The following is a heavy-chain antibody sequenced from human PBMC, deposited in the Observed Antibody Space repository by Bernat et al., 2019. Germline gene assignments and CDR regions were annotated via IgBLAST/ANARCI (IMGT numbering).Heavy chain of an antibody. CDR1: GFTFSSYA. D-gene: IGHD3-22*01. Sequence: EVQLLESGGGLVQPGGSLRLSCAASGFTFSSYAMRWVRQAPGKGLEWVSGISGSGGDTYYADSVKGRFTISRDNSKNTLYLQMNSLRAEDTAVYYCARDHSSGYPYGMDVWGQGTTVTVSS. V-gene: IGHV3-23*01. CDR2: ISGSGGDT. CDR3: ARDHSSGYPYGMDV. J-gene: IGHJ6*02.